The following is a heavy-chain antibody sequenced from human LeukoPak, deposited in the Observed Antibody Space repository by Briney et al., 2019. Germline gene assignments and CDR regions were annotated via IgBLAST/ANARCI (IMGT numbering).Heavy chain of an antibody. CDR3: ARVAGQGWGSIVTAVNAYLDY. V-gene: IGHV3-21*01. D-gene: IGHD1-26*01. CDR2: ISSRSTYI. CDR1: GFSFSSYT. Sequence: PGGSLRLSCAASGFSFSSYTMTWVRQAPGKGLEWVSSISSRSTYIYYADSVKGRFTISRDNAQNSLYLHMHSLGAEDMAVYYCARVAGQGWGSIVTAVNAYLDYWGQGTVVSVSS. J-gene: IGHJ4*02.